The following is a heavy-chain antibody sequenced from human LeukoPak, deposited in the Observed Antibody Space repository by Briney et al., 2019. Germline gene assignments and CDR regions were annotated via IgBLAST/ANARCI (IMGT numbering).Heavy chain of an antibody. D-gene: IGHD5-12*01. CDR3: ARDRRGGYDFAYNYYGMDV. CDR1: GFTFSSYE. J-gene: IGHJ6*02. V-gene: IGHV3-48*03. Sequence: GGSLRLSCAASGFTFSSYEMNWVRQAPGKGLEWVSYISSSGSTIYYADSVKGRFTISRDSAKNSLYLQMNSLRAEDTAVYYCARDRRGGYDFAYNYYGMDVWGQGTTVTVS. CDR2: ISSSGSTI.